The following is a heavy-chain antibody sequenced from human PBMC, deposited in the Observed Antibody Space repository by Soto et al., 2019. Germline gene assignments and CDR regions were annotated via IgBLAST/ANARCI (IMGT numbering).Heavy chain of an antibody. CDR1: GFSLSSTRVA. Sequence: QITLKESGPTLVKPTQTLTLTCTFSGFSLSSTRVAVGWIRQPPGKALEWLALIYWDDDKRYSPFLKCRLTITKDTSKTQVVLTMTSMDPVDTATYYCAHSVVAGLGYYFDYWGQGTLVTVSS. D-gene: IGHD6-19*01. CDR3: AHSVVAGLGYYFDY. V-gene: IGHV2-5*02. CDR2: IYWDDDK. J-gene: IGHJ4*02.